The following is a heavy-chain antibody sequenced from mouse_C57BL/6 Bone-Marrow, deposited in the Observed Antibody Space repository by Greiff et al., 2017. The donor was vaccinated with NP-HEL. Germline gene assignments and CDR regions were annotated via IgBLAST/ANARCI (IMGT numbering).Heavy chain of an antibody. CDR2: IRSKSNNHAT. CDR1: GFSFNTYA. CDR3: VRGGYYFYYFDY. V-gene: IGHV10-1*01. D-gene: IGHD2-3*01. Sequence: EVHLVESGGGLVQPKGSLKLSCAASGFSFNTYAMNWVRQAPGKGLEWVARIRSKSNNHATYYADSVKDRFTISRDDSESMLYLQMKNLKTEDTAMYYCVRGGYYFYYFDYWGQGTTLTVSS. J-gene: IGHJ2*01.